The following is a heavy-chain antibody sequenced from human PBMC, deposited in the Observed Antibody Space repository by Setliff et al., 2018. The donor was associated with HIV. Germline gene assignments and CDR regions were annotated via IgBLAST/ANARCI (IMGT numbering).Heavy chain of an antibody. CDR3: ARGYYNSGNYFEY. CDR1: GYTFTSYA. J-gene: IGHJ4*02. D-gene: IGHD3-10*01. Sequence: ASVKVSCKASGYTFTSYAMHWVRQAPGQRLEWMGWINAGNGNIRYSQKSQGRVTLTRDTSASTVYLDLSSLRSEDTAIYYCARGYYNSGNYFEYWGQGTLVTV. V-gene: IGHV1-3*01. CDR2: INAGNGNI.